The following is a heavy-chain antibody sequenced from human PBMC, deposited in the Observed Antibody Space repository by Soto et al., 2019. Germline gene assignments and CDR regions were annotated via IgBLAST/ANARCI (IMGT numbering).Heavy chain of an antibody. CDR3: ARGWEGRYYFDY. CDR1: GGSISSGGYS. Sequence: QLQLQESGSGLVKPSQTLSLTCAVSGGSISSGGYSWSWIRQPPGKGLEWIGYIYHSGSTYYNPSLKSRVTISVDRSKNQFSLKLSSVTAADTAVYYCARGWEGRYYFDYWGQGTLVTVSS. CDR2: IYHSGST. V-gene: IGHV4-30-2*01. J-gene: IGHJ4*02. D-gene: IGHD1-26*01.